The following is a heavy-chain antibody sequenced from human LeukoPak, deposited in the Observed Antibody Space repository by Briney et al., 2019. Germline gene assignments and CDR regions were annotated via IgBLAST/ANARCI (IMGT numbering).Heavy chain of an antibody. CDR1: GFTFRNYG. V-gene: IGHV3-33*01. CDR3: TSGNDYLVGPNDY. Sequence: GGSLRLSCSASGFTFRNYGMHWVRQAPGKGLEWVAVIWYDGSNKFYADSVKGRFAVSRDNSKNTLYLQMSSLRAEDTALYYCTSGNDYLVGPNDYWGQGTLVTVSS. D-gene: IGHD4-11*01. J-gene: IGHJ4*02. CDR2: IWYDGSNK.